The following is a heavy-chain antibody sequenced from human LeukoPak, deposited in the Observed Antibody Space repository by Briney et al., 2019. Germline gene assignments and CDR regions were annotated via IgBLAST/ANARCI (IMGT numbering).Heavy chain of an antibody. V-gene: IGHV3-30*04. J-gene: IGHJ4*02. Sequence: GGSLRLSCAAPGFTFSSYAMHWVRQAPGKGLEWVAVISYDGSNKYYADSVKGRFTISRDNSKNTLYLQMNSLRAEDTAVYYCASFGELGPVADFDYWGQGTLVTVSS. CDR1: GFTFSSYA. D-gene: IGHD6-19*01. CDR2: ISYDGSNK. CDR3: ASFGELGPVADFDY.